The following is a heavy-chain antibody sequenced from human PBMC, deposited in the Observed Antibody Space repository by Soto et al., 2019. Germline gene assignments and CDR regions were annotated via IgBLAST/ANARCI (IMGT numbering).Heavy chain of an antibody. CDR2: IIPILGIA. V-gene: IGHV1-69*04. CDR1: GGTFSSYT. J-gene: IGHJ3*02. CDR3: ARDPNLGYCSSTSCYDAFDI. D-gene: IGHD2-2*01. Sequence: SVKVSCKASGGTFSSYTISWVRQAPGQGLEWMGRIIPILGIANYAQKFQGRVTITADKSTSTAYMELSSLRSEDTAVYYCARDPNLGYCSSTSCYDAFDIWGQGTMVTVSS.